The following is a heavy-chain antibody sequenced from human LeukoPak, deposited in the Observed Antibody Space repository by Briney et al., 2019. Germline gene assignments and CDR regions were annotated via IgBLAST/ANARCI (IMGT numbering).Heavy chain of an antibody. V-gene: IGHV3-30*18. J-gene: IGHJ4*02. Sequence: GSLRLSCAASGFTFSNYGMHWVCQAPGKGLEWVAVISYDGSNKYYADSVKGRFTISRDNSKNMLYLQMNSLRAEDTAVYYCAKEKTLWFGGGPFDYWGQGTLVTVSS. CDR2: ISYDGSNK. CDR1: GFTFSNYG. D-gene: IGHD3-10*01. CDR3: AKEKTLWFGGGPFDY.